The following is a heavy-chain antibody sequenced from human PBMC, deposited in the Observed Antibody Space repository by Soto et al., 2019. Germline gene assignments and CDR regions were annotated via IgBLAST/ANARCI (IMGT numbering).Heavy chain of an antibody. CDR1: GFIFNNYA. CDR3: TRDWSADY. CDR2: IGGSGRDP. J-gene: IGHJ4*02. V-gene: IGHV3-23*01. Sequence: EVRLLESGGGLVHPGGSLRLSCAASGFIFNNYAMTWVRQAPGKGLEWVTAIGGSGRDPYYADSVKGRFTISRDNSKHTLYLRMSSLRAEDTAVYYCTRDWSADYWGQGTLVTVSS. D-gene: IGHD1-1*01.